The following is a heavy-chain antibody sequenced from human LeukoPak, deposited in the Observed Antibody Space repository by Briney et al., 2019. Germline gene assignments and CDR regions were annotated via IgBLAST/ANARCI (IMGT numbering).Heavy chain of an antibody. CDR2: ISAYNGNT. CDR3: ARGNYDSSGNSYYYYYMDV. V-gene: IGHV1-18*01. CDR1: GYTFTSYG. D-gene: IGHD3-22*01. Sequence: ASVKVSCKASGYTFTSYGISWVRQAPGQGLERMGWISAYNGNTNYAQKLQGRVTMTTDTSTSTAYMELRSLRSDDTAVYYCARGNYDSSGNSYYYYYMDVWGKGTTVTVSS. J-gene: IGHJ6*03.